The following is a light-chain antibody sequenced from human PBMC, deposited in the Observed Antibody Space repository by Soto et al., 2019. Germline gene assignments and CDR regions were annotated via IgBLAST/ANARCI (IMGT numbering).Light chain of an antibody. J-gene: IGLJ1*01. CDR1: KLGDKY. Sequence: SYDLTQPPSVSVSPGQTASITCSGDKLGDKYACWYQQKPGQSPVLVIYQDSKRPSGIPERFSGSNSGNTATLTISGTQAMDEADYYCQAWDSAGYVFGTGTKVTVL. CDR2: QDS. CDR3: QAWDSAGYV. V-gene: IGLV3-1*01.